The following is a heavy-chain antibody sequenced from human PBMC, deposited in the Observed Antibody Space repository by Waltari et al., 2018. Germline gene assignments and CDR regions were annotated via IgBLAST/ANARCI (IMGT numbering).Heavy chain of an antibody. Sequence: QLQLQESGPGLVKPSETLSLTCTVSGGSISSSSYYWGWIRQPPGKGLEWIGSIYYSGSTYHNPSLKSRVTISVDTSKNQFSLKLRSVTAADTAVYYCARHPHFSFVDIWGQGTMVTVSS. J-gene: IGHJ3*02. CDR1: GGSISSSSYY. V-gene: IGHV4-39*01. CDR3: ARHPHFSFVDI. CDR2: IYYSGST.